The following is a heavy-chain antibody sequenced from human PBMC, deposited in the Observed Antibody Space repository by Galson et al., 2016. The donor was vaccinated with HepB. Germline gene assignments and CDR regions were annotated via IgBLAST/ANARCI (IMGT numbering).Heavy chain of an antibody. CDR2: VPFSGPP. CDR1: GASIAYHN. D-gene: IGHD3-10*01. Sequence: ETLSLTCSVSGASIAYHNWNWIRQSAAKGLEWVGRVPFSGPPEYNPSLRSRLTLSVDTSKNQFSLRLRSATAADTAVYYCASRSNGPGSYFDQWGQGILVAVSS. V-gene: IGHV4-4*07. J-gene: IGHJ4*02. CDR3: ASRSNGPGSYFDQ.